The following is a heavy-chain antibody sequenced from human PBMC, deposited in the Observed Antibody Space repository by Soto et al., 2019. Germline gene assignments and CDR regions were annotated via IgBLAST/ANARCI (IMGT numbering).Heavy chain of an antibody. V-gene: IGHV3-21*01. CDR2: ISSSSSYI. CDR3: ASKVKLSTRMGYFDY. J-gene: IGHJ4*02. D-gene: IGHD3-16*02. CDR1: GFTFSSYS. Sequence: EVPLVESGGGLVKPGGSLRLSCAASGFTFSSYSMNWVRQAPGKGLEWVSSISSSSSYIYYADSVKGRFTISRDNAKNSLYLQMNSLRGEDKAVYYCASKVKLSTRMGYFDYWGQGTLVTVSS.